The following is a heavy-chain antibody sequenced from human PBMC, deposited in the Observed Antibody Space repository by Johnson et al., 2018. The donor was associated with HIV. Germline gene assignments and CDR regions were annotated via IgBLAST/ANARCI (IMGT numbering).Heavy chain of an antibody. CDR3: ARVPPFGTHPDGAFDI. CDR2: IPYDANNK. Sequence: QVQLVESGGGLVQPGGSLRLSCAASGFTLNNYGMHWVRQAPGRGLEWVTSIPYDANNKYYADSVKGRFPISRDNSKNTLYLQMNSLRAEDTAVYYCARVPPFGTHPDGAFDIWGQGTMVTVSS. J-gene: IGHJ3*02. V-gene: IGHV3-30*02. CDR1: GFTLNNYG. D-gene: IGHD1-1*01.